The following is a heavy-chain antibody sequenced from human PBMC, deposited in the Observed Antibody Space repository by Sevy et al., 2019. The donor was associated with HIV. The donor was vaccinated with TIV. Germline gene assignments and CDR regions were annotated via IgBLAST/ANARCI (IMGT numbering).Heavy chain of an antibody. V-gene: IGHV3-74*01. CDR2: VDNDGSCT. D-gene: IGHD2-8*01. CDR3: TRDMYGIDY. J-gene: IGHJ4*02. Sequence: QLGGSLRLSCAASGFTFTNYWMHWVRQAPGKGLVWVSRVDNDGSCTNYADSVKGRFTISRDNAKNTVYLQMNSLRAEDTAVYYCTRDMYGIDYWGQGTLVTVSS. CDR1: GFTFTNYW.